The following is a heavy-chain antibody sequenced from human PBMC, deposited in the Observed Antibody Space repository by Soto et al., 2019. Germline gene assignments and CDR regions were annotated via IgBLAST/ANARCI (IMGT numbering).Heavy chain of an antibody. CDR2: IYYSATT. V-gene: IGHV4-39*01. CDR1: GGSISSSSYY. J-gene: IGHJ4*02. Sequence: PSETLSLTCSVSGGSISSSSYYWGWIRQPPGKGLEWIGSIYYSATTYYNPSLKSRVTISVDTSKNQFSLKLSSVTAADTAVYYCARIAARSFDYWGQGTLVTVSS. CDR3: ARIAARSFDY. D-gene: IGHD6-6*01.